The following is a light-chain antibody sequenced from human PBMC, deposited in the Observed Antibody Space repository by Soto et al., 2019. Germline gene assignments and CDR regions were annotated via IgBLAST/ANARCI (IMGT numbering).Light chain of an antibody. CDR3: QQYGSSPRT. J-gene: IGKJ2*01. CDR1: QGVSDNY. CDR2: GAS. V-gene: IGKV3-20*01. Sequence: EVVLTQSPGTLSLSPGEGATLSCRASQGVSDNYLAWYQHKPGQPPGLLIYGASNRATAIPDRFSGSGSGTDFTLTISRLEPEDFAVYFCQQYGSSPRTFGQGTKLDIK.